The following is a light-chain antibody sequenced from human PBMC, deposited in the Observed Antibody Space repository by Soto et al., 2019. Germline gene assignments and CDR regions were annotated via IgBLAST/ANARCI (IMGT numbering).Light chain of an antibody. CDR2: DAS. CDR3: QQYGSSPSP. CDR1: QSVSSSY. Sequence: DIVLTQSPGTLSLSTGERATLSCRASQSVSSSYLAWYQQKPGQAPRLLIYDASNRATGIPARFSGSGSGTDFTLTISRLEPEDFAVYYCQQYGSSPSPFGGGTKVDIK. V-gene: IGKV3-20*01. J-gene: IGKJ4*01.